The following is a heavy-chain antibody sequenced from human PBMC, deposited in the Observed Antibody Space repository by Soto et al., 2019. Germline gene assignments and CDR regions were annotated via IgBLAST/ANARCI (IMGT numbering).Heavy chain of an antibody. J-gene: IGHJ5*02. V-gene: IGHV3-23*01. Sequence: GGSLRLSCAASGFTFSSYAMSWVRQAPGKGLEWVSAISGSGGSTYYADSVKGRFTISRDNSKNTLYLQMNSLRAEDTAVYYCAKDSSYDFWSGPTNWFDPWGQGTLVTVSS. CDR3: AKDSSYDFWSGPTNWFDP. CDR1: GFTFSSYA. D-gene: IGHD3-3*01. CDR2: ISGSGGST.